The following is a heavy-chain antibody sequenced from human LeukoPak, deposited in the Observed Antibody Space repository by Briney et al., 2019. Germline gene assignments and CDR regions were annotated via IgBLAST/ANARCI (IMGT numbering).Heavy chain of an antibody. CDR3: ARVTPSYWYFDL. J-gene: IGHJ2*01. CDR2: TRNKGRNYST. V-gene: IGHV3-72*01. Sequence: GRSLRLSCAASGVTFSSYGIHWVRQAPGKGLEWVGRTRNKGRNYSTEYAASVKGRFTISRDDSKNSLYLQMNSLRTEDTALYFCARVTPSYWYFDLWGRGTLVTVSS. CDR1: GVTFSSYG.